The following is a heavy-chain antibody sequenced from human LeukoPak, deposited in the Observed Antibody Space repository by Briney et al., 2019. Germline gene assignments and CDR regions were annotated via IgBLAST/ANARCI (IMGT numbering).Heavy chain of an antibody. D-gene: IGHD3-10*01. V-gene: IGHV3-66*04. CDR2: IYSGGST. Sequence: GGSLRLSCAASGFTVSSNYMSWVRQAPGKGLEWVSVIYSGGSTYYADSVKGRFTISRDNSKNTLYLQMNSLRAEDTAVYYCARPLSTDYYGSGSYSYWGQGTLVTVSS. CDR1: GFTVSSNY. CDR3: ARPLSTDYYGSGSYSY. J-gene: IGHJ4*02.